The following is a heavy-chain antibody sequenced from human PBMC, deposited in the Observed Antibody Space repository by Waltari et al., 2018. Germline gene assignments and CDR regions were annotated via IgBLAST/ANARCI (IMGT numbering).Heavy chain of an antibody. V-gene: IGHV3-53*04. CDR2: MCSDGST. Sequence: EVQLVESGGGLVQPGGSLRLSCAVSGFTVSSNYLGWVRQAPGKGLEWGSLMCSDGSTYYADSVKVRLTSPMHNSKNMLYLQMNSLGVEDTAVYYCARGPLTGTTAWFDPWGLGTLVTVSS. J-gene: IGHJ5*02. D-gene: IGHD1-20*01. CDR3: ARGPLTGTTAWFDP. CDR1: GFTVSSNY.